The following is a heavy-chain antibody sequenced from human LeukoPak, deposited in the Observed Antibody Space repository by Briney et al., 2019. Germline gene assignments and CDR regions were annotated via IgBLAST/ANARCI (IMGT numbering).Heavy chain of an antibody. CDR1: GVSIISPNYY. V-gene: IGHV4-39*01. CDR3: ARRLGSSADGILRYYFHQ. CDR2: VFYTGTT. J-gene: IGHJ1*01. Sequence: KTSETLSLTCTVSGVSIISPNYYWGWFRQPPGKGLQWIASVFYTGTTRHNPSLQSRVTISVDTSKNEFSLRLSSVTAEDTAMYYCARRLGSSADGILRYYFHQWAQSTLDTVSS. D-gene: IGHD6-13*01.